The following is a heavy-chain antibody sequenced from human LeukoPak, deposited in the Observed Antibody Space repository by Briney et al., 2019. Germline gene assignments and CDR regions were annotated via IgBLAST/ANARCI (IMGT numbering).Heavy chain of an antibody. J-gene: IGHJ4*02. CDR2: ISGSGGST. CDR3: AKAGLRRTYYFDY. V-gene: IGHV3-23*01. Sequence: GGSLRLSCAASGFTFSSYAMSWVRQAPGKGLEWVSAISGSGGSTYYADSVKGRFTISRDNSKNTLYLRMNGLRAEDTAVYYCAKAGLRRTYYFDYWGQGTLVTVSS. CDR1: GFTFSSYA. D-gene: IGHD4-17*01.